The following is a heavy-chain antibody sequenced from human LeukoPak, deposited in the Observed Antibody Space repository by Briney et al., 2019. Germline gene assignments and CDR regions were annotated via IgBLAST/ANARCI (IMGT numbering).Heavy chain of an antibody. CDR2: IKQDGSEK. J-gene: IGHJ5*02. D-gene: IGHD3-3*01. Sequence: GGSLRLSCAASGFTFSSYWMSWVRQAPGKGLEWVANIKQDGSEKYYVDSVKGRFTISRDNAKNSLYLQMNSLRAEDTAVYYCARMGSAAKRSLGVYNWFDPWGQGTLVTVSS. CDR3: ARMGSAAKRSLGVYNWFDP. V-gene: IGHV3-7*03. CDR1: GFTFSSYW.